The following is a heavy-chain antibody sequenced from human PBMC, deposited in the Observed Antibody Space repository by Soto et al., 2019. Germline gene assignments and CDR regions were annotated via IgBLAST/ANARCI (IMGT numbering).Heavy chain of an antibody. V-gene: IGHV1-69*13. CDR1: GGTFSSYA. D-gene: IGHD2-2*01. CDR2: IIPIFGTA. J-gene: IGHJ5*02. Sequence: SVKVSCKASGGTFSSYAISWVRQAPGQGLEWMGGIIPIFGTANYAQKFQGRVTITADESTSTAYMELSSLRSEDTAVYYCARERKSRWVVPASPSNWFDPWGQGTLVTVSS. CDR3: ARERKSRWVVPASPSNWFDP.